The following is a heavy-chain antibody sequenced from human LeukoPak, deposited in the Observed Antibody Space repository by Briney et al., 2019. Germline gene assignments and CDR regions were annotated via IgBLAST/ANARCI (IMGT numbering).Heavy chain of an antibody. J-gene: IGHJ6*02. V-gene: IGHV4-61*08. D-gene: IGHD1-26*01. CDR2: IYYNGNT. CDR1: GGSISSGGYS. Sequence: SETLSLTCAVSGGSISSGGYSWNWIRRPPGKGLEWIGYIYYNGNTNYSPSLKSRVTMSVDTSKNLFSLKVSSVTAADTAVYYCARGRSNYYGMDVWGQGTTVTVSS. CDR3: ARGRSNYYGMDV.